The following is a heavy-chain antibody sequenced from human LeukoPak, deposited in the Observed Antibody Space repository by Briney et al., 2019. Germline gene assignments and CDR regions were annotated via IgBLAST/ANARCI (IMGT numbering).Heavy chain of an antibody. CDR3: AREYCSSTSCYWVNWFDP. CDR1: GGSISSHY. J-gene: IGHJ5*02. D-gene: IGHD2-2*01. CDR2: IYTSGST. V-gene: IGHV4-4*07. Sequence: PSETLSLTCTVSGGSISSHYWSWIRQPAGKGLEWIGRIYTSGSTNYNPSLKSRVTMSVDTSKNQFSLKLSSVTAADTAVYYCAREYCSSTSCYWVNWFDPWGQGTLVTVSS.